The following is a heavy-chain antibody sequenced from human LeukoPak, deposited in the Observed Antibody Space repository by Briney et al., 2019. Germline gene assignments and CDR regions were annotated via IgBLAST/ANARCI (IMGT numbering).Heavy chain of an antibody. V-gene: IGHV4-34*01. J-gene: IGHJ6*03. CDR1: GFTLSSYS. CDR3: ARAINPNIVLMVYAKVYYMDV. Sequence: GSLRLSCAASGFTLSSYSMNWVRQPPGKGLEWIGEINHSGSTNYNPSLKSRVTISVDTSKNQFSLKLSSVTAADTAVYYCARAINPNIVLMVYAKVYYMDVWGKGTTVTVSS. D-gene: IGHD2-8*01. CDR2: INHSGST.